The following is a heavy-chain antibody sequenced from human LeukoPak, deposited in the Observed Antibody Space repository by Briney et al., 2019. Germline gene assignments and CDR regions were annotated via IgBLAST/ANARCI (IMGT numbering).Heavy chain of an antibody. CDR1: GFTFSGYP. V-gene: IGHV3-30*14. J-gene: IGHJ4*02. D-gene: IGHD3-22*01. CDR2: ISDDGGRK. Sequence: GGSLRLSCAASGFTFSGYPMHWVRQAPGKGLDWVAIISDDGGRKFYADSVKGRFTISRDTSRNTLYLQMSSLRTEDTAIYYCAKVKWDSSGYFDYWGQGTLVTVSS. CDR3: AKVKWDSSGYFDY.